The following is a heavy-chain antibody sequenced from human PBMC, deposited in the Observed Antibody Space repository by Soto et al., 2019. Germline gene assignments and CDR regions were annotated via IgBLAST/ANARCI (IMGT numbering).Heavy chain of an antibody. Sequence: EVQLVESGGGLVQPGRSLRLSCAASGFTYDDYDMHWVRQAPGKGLEWVSAISWNSGRTAYADSVKGRFTISRDNAKNSLYLQMNSLRAEDTALYHGAKGRGGCYGGDSFDYWGQGTLVAVSS. CDR1: GFTYDDYD. CDR2: ISWNSGRT. D-gene: IGHD1-26*01. CDR3: AKGRGGCYGGDSFDY. J-gene: IGHJ4*02. V-gene: IGHV3-9*01.